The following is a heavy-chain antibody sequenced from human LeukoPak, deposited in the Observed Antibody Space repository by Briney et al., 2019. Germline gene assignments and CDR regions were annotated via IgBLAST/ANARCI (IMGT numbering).Heavy chain of an antibody. CDR3: ARGRDGYYMDV. V-gene: IGHV4-61*02. J-gene: IGHJ6*03. CDR1: GGSINTDNFY. D-gene: IGHD5-24*01. Sequence: SETLSLTCTVSGGSINTDNFYWSWIRQPAGKGLEWIGRLYTSGSTNYNPPLKSRVTISVDMSKKQFSLKLNSVTAADTAVYYCARGRDGYYMDVWGQGTRSPSP. CDR2: LYTSGST.